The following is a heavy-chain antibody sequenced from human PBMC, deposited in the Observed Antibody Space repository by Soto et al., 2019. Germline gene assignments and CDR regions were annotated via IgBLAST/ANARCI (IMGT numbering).Heavy chain of an antibody. J-gene: IGHJ4*02. CDR1: GFTFGDYA. V-gene: IGHV3-49*04. D-gene: IGHD6-19*01. Sequence: GGSLRLSCTASGFTFGDYAMSWVRQAPGKGLECVGFIRNKDYGGTTEYAASVKGRFTISRDDSKSIAYLQMNSLKTEDTAVYYCSRAGGSGWGYYFDYWGQGTLVTVSS. CDR2: IRNKDYGGTT. CDR3: SRAGGSGWGYYFDY.